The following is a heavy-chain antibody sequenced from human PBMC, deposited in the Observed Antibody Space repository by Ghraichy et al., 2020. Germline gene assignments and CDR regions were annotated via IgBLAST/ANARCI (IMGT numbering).Heavy chain of an antibody. CDR1: GGSVSSDSYY. J-gene: IGHJ4*01. CDR3: ASSAFGVVINVYYFDY. Sequence: SETLSLTCTVSGGSVSSDSYYWGWIRQTPGKGLEWIASIYYNGYTYYNPSLKSRVTISVDTSKNQFALKLSSVTAADTAVYYCASSAFGVVINVYYFDYWGQRTRVT. CDR2: IYYNGYT. D-gene: IGHD3-3*01. V-gene: IGHV4-39*01.